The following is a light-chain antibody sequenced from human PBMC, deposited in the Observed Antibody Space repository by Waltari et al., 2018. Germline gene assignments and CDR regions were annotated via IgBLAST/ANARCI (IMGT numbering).Light chain of an antibody. CDR2: GAS. V-gene: IGKV3-15*01. CDR1: QSVSSN. CDR3: QQYNNWPSGT. Sequence: EIVMTQSPATLSVSPGDRPTLSCRASQSVSSNLAWYHQKPGQAPRLLIYGASTRATGIPARFSGSGSGTEFTLTISSLQSEDFAVYYCQQYNNWPSGTFGQGTKVEIK. J-gene: IGKJ1*01.